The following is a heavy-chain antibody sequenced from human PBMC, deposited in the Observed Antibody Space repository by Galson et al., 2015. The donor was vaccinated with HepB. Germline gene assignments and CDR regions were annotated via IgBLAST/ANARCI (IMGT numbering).Heavy chain of an antibody. J-gene: IGHJ4*02. D-gene: IGHD3-22*01. CDR3: ARRPEYYYDSSIDAGDY. V-gene: IGHV4-39*01. CDR1: GGSISSSSYY. Sequence: ETLSLTCTVSGGSISSSSYYWGWIRQPPGKGLEWIGSIYYSGSTYYNPSLKSRVTISVDTSKNQFSLKLSSVTAADTAVYYCARRPEYYYDSSIDAGDYWGQGTLVTVSS. CDR2: IYYSGST.